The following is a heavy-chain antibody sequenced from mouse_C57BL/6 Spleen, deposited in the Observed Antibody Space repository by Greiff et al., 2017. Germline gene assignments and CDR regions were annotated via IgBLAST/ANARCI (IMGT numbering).Heavy chain of an antibody. Sequence: VQLQQSGAELARPGASVKMSCKASGYTFTSYTMHWVKQRPGQGLEWIGYINPSSGYTKYNQKFKDKATLTADKSSSTSYMQLSSLTSEDSAVYSCARGSMVSPFAYWGQGTLVTVSA. J-gene: IGHJ3*01. CDR1: GYTFTSYT. D-gene: IGHD2-10*02. V-gene: IGHV1-4*01. CDR2: INPSSGYT. CDR3: ARGSMVSPFAY.